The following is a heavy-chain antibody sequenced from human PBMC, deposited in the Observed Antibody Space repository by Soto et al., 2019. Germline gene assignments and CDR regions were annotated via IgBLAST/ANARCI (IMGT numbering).Heavy chain of an antibody. D-gene: IGHD3-10*01. CDR2: IYYSGST. J-gene: IGHJ5*02. Sequence: SLTCTVSGGSISSGGYYWSWIRQHPGKGLEWIGYIYYSGSTYYNPSLKSRVTISVDTSKNQFSLKLSSVTAADTAVYYCARWGELVRGVIITNWFDPWGQGTLVTVSS. CDR1: GGSISSGGYY. V-gene: IGHV4-31*03. CDR3: ARWGELVRGVIITNWFDP.